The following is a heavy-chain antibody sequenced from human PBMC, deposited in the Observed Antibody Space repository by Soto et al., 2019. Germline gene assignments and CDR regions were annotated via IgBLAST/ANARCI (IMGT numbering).Heavy chain of an antibody. J-gene: IGHJ5*02. V-gene: IGHV4-39*02. CDR1: GDSISSSRYS. CDR3: AREVVGATTKPLGEWFDP. D-gene: IGHD1-26*01. Sequence: SETLSLTCTVSGDSISSSRYSWGWIRQPPGKGLEWIGSIYYSGSTYYNPSLKSRVTISVDTSKNQFSLKLSSVTAADTAVYYCAREVVGATTKPLGEWFDPWGQGTLVTVSS. CDR2: IYYSGST.